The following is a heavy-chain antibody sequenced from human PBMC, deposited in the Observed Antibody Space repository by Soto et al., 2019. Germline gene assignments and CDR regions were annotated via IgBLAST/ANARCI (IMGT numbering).Heavy chain of an antibody. Sequence: GESLKISCKGSGYSFTSYWIGWVRQMPGKGLEWMGIIYPGDSDTRYSPSFQGQVTISADKSISTAYLQWSSLKASDTAMYYCARQAVTIYDGMDVWGQGTTVTVSS. CDR2: IYPGDSDT. D-gene: IGHD4-17*01. J-gene: IGHJ6*02. V-gene: IGHV5-51*01. CDR1: GYSFTSYW. CDR3: ARQAVTIYDGMDV.